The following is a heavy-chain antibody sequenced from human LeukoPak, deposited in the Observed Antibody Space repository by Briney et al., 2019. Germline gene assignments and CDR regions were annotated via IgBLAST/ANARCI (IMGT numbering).Heavy chain of an antibody. V-gene: IGHV1-46*01. D-gene: IGHD3-3*01. Sequence: ASVKVSCKASGYTFTSYYMHWVRQAPGQGLEWLGIINPSGGSTSYAQKFQGRVTMTRDTSTSTVYMELSSLRSEDTAVYYCARELAYDFWSGYYYYWGQGTLVTVSS. CDR2: INPSGGST. CDR3: ARELAYDFWSGYYYY. J-gene: IGHJ4*02. CDR1: GYTFTSYY.